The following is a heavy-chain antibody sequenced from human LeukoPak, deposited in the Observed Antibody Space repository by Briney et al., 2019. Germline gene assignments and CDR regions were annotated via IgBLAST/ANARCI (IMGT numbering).Heavy chain of an antibody. V-gene: IGHV4-59*01. CDR3: AGVGSGWYAHYFDY. J-gene: IGHJ4*02. CDR1: GGSISSYY. D-gene: IGHD6-19*01. CDR2: IYYSGST. Sequence: SETLSLTCTVSGGSISSYYWSWIRQPPGKGLEWIGYIYYSGSTNYNPSLKSRVTISVDTSKNQFSLKLSSVTAADTAVYYCAGVGSGWYAHYFDYWGQGTLVTVSS.